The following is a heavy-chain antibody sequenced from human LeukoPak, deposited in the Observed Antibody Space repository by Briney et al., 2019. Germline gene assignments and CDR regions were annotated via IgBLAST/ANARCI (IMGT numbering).Heavy chain of an antibody. CDR1: GFTFSSYA. CDR2: ISGSGDNT. D-gene: IGHD3-22*01. V-gene: IGHV3-23*01. CDR3: AKGSYYDSSGSFYFDY. Sequence: GGSLRLSCAASGFTFSSYAMSWVRQAPGKGLEWVSGISGSGDNTYYADSVKGRFTVSRDNSKNTLYVQVNSRGTEDTAAYYCAKGSYYDSSGSFYFDYWGQGTLVTVSS. J-gene: IGHJ4*02.